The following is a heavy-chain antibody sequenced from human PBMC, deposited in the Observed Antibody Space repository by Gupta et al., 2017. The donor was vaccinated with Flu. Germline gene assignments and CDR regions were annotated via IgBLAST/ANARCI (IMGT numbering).Heavy chain of an antibody. Sequence: AAPVKGRFTISRDDSKNTLWLQMNSLRTEDTAVYYCTTDSSGGITFDIWGQGTPVTVSA. V-gene: IGHV3-15*01. CDR3: TTDSSGGITFDI. D-gene: IGHD3-10*01. J-gene: IGHJ3*02.